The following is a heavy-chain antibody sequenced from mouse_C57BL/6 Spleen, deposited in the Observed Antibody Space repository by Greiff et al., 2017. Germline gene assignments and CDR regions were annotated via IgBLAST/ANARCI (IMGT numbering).Heavy chain of an antibody. CDR3: ARDFDYYGSSLYAMDY. CDR2: ISSGSSTI. Sequence: EVKLVESGGGLVKPGGSLKLSCAASGFTFSDYGMHWVRQAPEKGLEWVAYISSGSSTIYYADTVKGRFTISRDNAKNTLFLLMTRLRSEDTAMYYCARDFDYYGSSLYAMDYWGQGTSVTVSS. CDR1: GFTFSDYG. J-gene: IGHJ4*01. V-gene: IGHV5-17*01. D-gene: IGHD1-1*01.